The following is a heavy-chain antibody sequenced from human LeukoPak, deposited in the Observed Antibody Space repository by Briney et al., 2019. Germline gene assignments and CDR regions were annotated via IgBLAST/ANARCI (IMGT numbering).Heavy chain of an antibody. CDR2: IYYSGST. J-gene: IGHJ2*01. D-gene: IGHD6-13*01. CDR1: GGSISSSL. Sequence: SETLSLACTVPGGSISSSLWRWIRQPPGKGLEWIGYIYYSGSTNYNPSLKSRGTISVGTTKNQFSLKLSSATAADTAVYYCAKTYSSSWHNWYFDLWGRGTLVTVS. V-gene: IGHV4-59*08. CDR3: AKTYSSSWHNWYFDL.